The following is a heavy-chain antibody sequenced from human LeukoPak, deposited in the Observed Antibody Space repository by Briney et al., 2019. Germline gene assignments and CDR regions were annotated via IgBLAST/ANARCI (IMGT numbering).Heavy chain of an antibody. D-gene: IGHD6-19*01. V-gene: IGHV1-46*01. CDR3: ARDRNGIAVAGDFDY. CDR2: INPSGGST. CDR1: GCTFTTYY. J-gene: IGHJ4*02. Sequence: ASVKVSCKASGCTFTTYYMHWVRQAPGQGLEWMGIINPSGGSTSYAQKFQGRVTMTSDTSTSTVYMELSSLRSEDTAVYFCARDRNGIAVAGDFDYWGQGTLVTVSS.